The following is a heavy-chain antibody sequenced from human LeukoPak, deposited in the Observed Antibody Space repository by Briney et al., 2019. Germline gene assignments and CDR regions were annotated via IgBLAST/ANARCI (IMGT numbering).Heavy chain of an antibody. J-gene: IGHJ4*02. CDR1: GFTLNNYG. Sequence: GGSLRLSCAASGFTLNNYGMHWVRQAPGKGLEWVAVISYDGRNKHYPDSVKGRFTISRDISTDTLWLQMDSLRTEDTAVYYCAKGPLRGTAAAIDYWGQGTLVTVPS. CDR2: ISYDGRNK. D-gene: IGHD2-2*01. V-gene: IGHV3-30*18. CDR3: AKGPLRGTAAAIDY.